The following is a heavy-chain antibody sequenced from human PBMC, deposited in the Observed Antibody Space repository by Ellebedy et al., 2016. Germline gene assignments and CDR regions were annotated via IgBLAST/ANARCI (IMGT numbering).Heavy chain of an antibody. CDR1: GYTFTTNA. J-gene: IGHJ4*02. V-gene: IGHV7-4-1*02. CDR2: INTDTGNP. D-gene: IGHD1-1*01. Sequence: ASVKVSCKASGYTFTTNAMNWVRQAPGQGLEWMGWINTDTGNPTYAQGFTGRFVFSLDTSVSTAYLQISSLKAEDTAVYYCAREPYVRNWNFDFWGQGTLVTVSS. CDR3: AREPYVRNWNFDF.